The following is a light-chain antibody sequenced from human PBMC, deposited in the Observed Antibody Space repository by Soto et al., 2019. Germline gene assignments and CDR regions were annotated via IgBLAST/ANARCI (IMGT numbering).Light chain of an antibody. V-gene: IGKV3-20*01. CDR3: QQYGSAPFT. Sequence: EIVLTQSPATLSSFPGDRVTLSCRASQAVNTRLAWYQHKPGQAPRLLIYLASNRAAGVPARFSGSGSGTVFTLTISRLEPEDFAVYYCQQYGSAPFTFGPGTKVDIK. J-gene: IGKJ3*01. CDR1: QAVNTR. CDR2: LAS.